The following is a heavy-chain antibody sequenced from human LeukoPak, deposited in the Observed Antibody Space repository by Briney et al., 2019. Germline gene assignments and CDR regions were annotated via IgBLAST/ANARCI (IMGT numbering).Heavy chain of an antibody. CDR1: GFTFSSYA. CDR3: ARDFRGGYDFWSGYYTPYYFDY. V-gene: IGHV3-23*01. CDR2: ISGSGGST. D-gene: IGHD3-3*01. Sequence: GGSLRLSCAASGFTFSSYAMSWVRQAPGKGLEWVSAISGSGGSTYYADSVKGRFTISRDNSKNTLYLQMNSLRAADTAVYYCARDFRGGYDFWSGYYTPYYFDYWGQGTLVTVSP. J-gene: IGHJ4*02.